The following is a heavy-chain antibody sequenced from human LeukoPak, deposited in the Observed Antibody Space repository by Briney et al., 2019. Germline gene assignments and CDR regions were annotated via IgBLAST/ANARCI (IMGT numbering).Heavy chain of an antibody. V-gene: IGHV4-59*01. D-gene: IGHD3-16*01. CDR3: ASLGLAVDAFDI. CDR1: GGSISSYY. Sequence: SETLSLTCTVSGGSISSYYWSWIRQPPGKGLEWIGYIYYSGSTNYNPSLKSRVTISVDTSKNQFSLKLSSVTAADTAVYYCASLGLAVDAFDIWGQGTMVTVSS. J-gene: IGHJ3*02. CDR2: IYYSGST.